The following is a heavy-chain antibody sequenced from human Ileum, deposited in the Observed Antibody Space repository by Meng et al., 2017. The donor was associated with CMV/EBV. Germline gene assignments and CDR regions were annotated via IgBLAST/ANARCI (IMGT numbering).Heavy chain of an antibody. CDR1: EFTFSTHW. CDR2: ISDDGSAK. D-gene: IGHD5-18*01. CDR3: TTGKYSHGY. V-gene: IGHV3-7*01. Sequence: GGSLRLSCAVAEFTFSTHWMTGVRQARGKGLEWVARISDDGSAKYYVDSVKGRFTISRDNAENSLYLHMNSLRGEDTAVYYCTTGKYSHGYWGQGPLVTVSS. J-gene: IGHJ4*02.